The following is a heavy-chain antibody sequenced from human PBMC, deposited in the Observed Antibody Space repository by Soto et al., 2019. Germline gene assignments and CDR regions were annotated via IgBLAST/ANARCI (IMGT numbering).Heavy chain of an antibody. J-gene: IGHJ3*02. CDR1: GGSFSGYH. Sequence: SETLSLTCAVYGGSFSGYHWSWIRPPPGKGLEWIGEINHSGSTNYNPSLKSRVTISVDTSKNQFSLKLSSVTAADTAVYYCARSWYDTFDIWGQGTLVTVSS. V-gene: IGHV4-34*01. CDR2: INHSGST. CDR3: ARSWYDTFDI. D-gene: IGHD2-15*01.